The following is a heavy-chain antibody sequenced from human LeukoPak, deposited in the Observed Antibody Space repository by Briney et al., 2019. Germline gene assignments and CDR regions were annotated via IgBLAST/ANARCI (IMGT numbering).Heavy chain of an antibody. CDR2: ISYDGSNK. Sequence: PGRSLRLSCAASGFTFSSYGMHWVRQAPGKGLEWVAVISYDGSNKYYADSVKGRFTISRDNSKNTLYLQMNSLIAEDTAVYYCAKDRIAAAGTGEGFDYWGQGTLVTVSS. D-gene: IGHD6-13*01. CDR3: AKDRIAAAGTGEGFDY. CDR1: GFTFSSYG. V-gene: IGHV3-30*18. J-gene: IGHJ4*02.